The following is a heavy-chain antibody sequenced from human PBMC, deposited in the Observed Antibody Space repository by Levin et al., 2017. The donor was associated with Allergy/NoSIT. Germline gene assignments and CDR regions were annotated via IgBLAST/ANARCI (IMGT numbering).Heavy chain of an antibody. Sequence: GGSLRLSCAASGFTFDDYGVSWVRQAPGKGLEWVSGINWSGGTTLYADSVQGRFTISRDNATNSLHLQMNSLRADDTALYFCARGDGWYYFEYWGQGALVTVSS. CDR2: INWSGGTT. V-gene: IGHV3-20*04. J-gene: IGHJ4*02. CDR1: GFTFDDYG. CDR3: ARGDGWYYFEY. D-gene: IGHD6-19*01.